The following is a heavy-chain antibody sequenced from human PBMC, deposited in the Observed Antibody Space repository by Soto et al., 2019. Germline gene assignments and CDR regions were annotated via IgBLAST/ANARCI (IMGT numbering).Heavy chain of an antibody. CDR1: GFIFSGHW. Sequence: EVQLVESGGGLVQPGGSLRLSCAASGFIFSGHWMGWVRQAPGKGLEWVANINKDGSEVTYVDSVKGRFFASRDNAKNSRYLQMSSLRDADTAVYFCTRHGFFTFDYWGQGSLVTVSS. V-gene: IGHV3-7*01. J-gene: IGHJ4*02. CDR3: TRHGFFTFDY. CDR2: INKDGSEV. D-gene: IGHD4-17*01.